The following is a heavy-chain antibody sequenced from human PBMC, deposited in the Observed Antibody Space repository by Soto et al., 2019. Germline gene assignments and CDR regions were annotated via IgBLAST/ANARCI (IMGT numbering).Heavy chain of an antibody. CDR3: ARGATSFDP. J-gene: IGHJ5*02. CDR2: ISTSDRII. D-gene: IGHD1-26*01. Sequence: QVQLVESGGLLVKPGGSLRLSCAASGFIFSDYYMSWIRQAPGKGLECISYISTSDRIIYYADSVKGRFTISRDNAKNSLYLQMNSLRAEDTAVFYCARGATSFDPWGQGTLVTVSS. CDR1: GFIFSDYY. V-gene: IGHV3-11*01.